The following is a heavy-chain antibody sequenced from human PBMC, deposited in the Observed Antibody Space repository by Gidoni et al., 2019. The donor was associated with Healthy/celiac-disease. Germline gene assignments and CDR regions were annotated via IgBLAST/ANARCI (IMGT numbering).Heavy chain of an antibody. J-gene: IGHJ4*02. V-gene: IGHV4-39*01. Sequence: QLQLQESGPGLVKPSEPLSLTCTVSGGSISSSSYYWGWIRQPPGKGLEWIGSIYYSGSTYYNPSLKSRVTISVDTSKNQFSLKLSSVTAADTAVYYCARHGRLLWFGEFAGGYFDYWGQGTLVTVSS. CDR3: ARHGRLLWFGEFAGGYFDY. CDR1: GGSISSSSYY. D-gene: IGHD3-10*01. CDR2: IYYSGST.